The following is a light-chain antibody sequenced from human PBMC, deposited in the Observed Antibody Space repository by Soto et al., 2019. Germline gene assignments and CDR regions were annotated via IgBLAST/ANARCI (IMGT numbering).Light chain of an antibody. CDR2: AAT. CDR1: QGISSY. Sequence: IQLTQSPSSLSASVGDRVTITCRASQGISSYLAWYQQKPGKAPKLLIYAATTLHSGVPSRFSGSGSGTDFTLTISSLQPEDFATYYCQQSFNTPRTFGQGTKVDIK. CDR3: QQSFNTPRT. V-gene: IGKV1-39*01. J-gene: IGKJ1*01.